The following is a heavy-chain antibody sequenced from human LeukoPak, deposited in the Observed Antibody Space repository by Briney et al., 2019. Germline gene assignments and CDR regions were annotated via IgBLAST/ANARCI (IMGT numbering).Heavy chain of an antibody. CDR3: AREAPPPYYYGSGSYLFDY. D-gene: IGHD3-10*01. Sequence: PSETLSLTCTVSGGSISSYYWSWIRQPAGKGLEWIGRIYTSGSTNYNPSLKSRVTISVDTSKNQFSLKLSSVTAADTAVYYCAREAPPPYYYGSGSYLFDYWGQGTLVTVSS. J-gene: IGHJ4*02. V-gene: IGHV4-4*07. CDR1: GGSISSYY. CDR2: IYTSGST.